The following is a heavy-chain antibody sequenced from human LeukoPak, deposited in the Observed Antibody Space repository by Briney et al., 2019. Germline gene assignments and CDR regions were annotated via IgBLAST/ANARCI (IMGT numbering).Heavy chain of an antibody. CDR3: ARSGGVIAVAGSRQDAFDI. J-gene: IGHJ3*02. CDR1: GGSISSGGYS. D-gene: IGHD6-19*01. V-gene: IGHV4-30-2*03. CDR2: IYYSGST. Sequence: SQTLSLTCAASGGSISSGGYSWSWIRQPPGKGLEWIGSIYYSGSTYYNPSLKSRVTISVDTSKNQFSLKLSSVTAADTAVYYCARSGGVIAVAGSRQDAFDIWGQGTMVTVSS.